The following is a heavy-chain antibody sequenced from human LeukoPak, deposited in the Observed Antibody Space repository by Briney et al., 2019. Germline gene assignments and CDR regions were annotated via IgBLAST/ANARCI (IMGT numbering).Heavy chain of an antibody. CDR2: ISAYNGNT. D-gene: IGHD2-2*01. CDR3: ARDMGPTASVIVVVPAARYYYYGMDV. J-gene: IGHJ6*02. CDR1: GYTFTSYG. Sequence: GASVKVSCKASGYTFTSYGISWVRQAPGQGLEWMGWISAYNGNTNYAQKLQGRVTMTTDTSTSTAYMELRSLRSDDTAVYYCARDMGPTASVIVVVPAARYYYYGMDVWGQGTTVTVSS. V-gene: IGHV1-18*01.